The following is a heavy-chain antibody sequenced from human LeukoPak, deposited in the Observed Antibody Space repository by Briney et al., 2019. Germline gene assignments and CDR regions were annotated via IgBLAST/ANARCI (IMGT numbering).Heavy chain of an antibody. Sequence: GGSLRLSCAASGFTFSSYWMSWVRQAPGKGLEWVANIKQDGSEKYYVDSVRGRFTISRDNAKNSLYLQMNSLRAEDTAVYYCARDTFYDFWSGRGIEHWGQGTLVTVSS. D-gene: IGHD3-3*01. V-gene: IGHV3-7*01. CDR1: GFTFSSYW. J-gene: IGHJ1*01. CDR3: ARDTFYDFWSGRGIEH. CDR2: IKQDGSEK.